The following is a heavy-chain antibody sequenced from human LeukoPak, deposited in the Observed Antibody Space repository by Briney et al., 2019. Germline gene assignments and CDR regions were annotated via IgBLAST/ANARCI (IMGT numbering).Heavy chain of an antibody. CDR2: IHLKAGGT. J-gene: IGHJ3*02. CDR1: GQIFTVDS. CDR3: ARDGELGYCSSTSCYRASRAFDI. Sequence: VASVKVSCTASGQIFTVDSVHWVRQAPGQGLEWMGWIHLKAGGTHRAQKFQDRVTMTQGTSVSTAYMDLSDLTSDDTAVYYCARDGELGYCSSTSCYRASRAFDIWGQGTMVTVSS. V-gene: IGHV1-2*02. D-gene: IGHD2-2*01.